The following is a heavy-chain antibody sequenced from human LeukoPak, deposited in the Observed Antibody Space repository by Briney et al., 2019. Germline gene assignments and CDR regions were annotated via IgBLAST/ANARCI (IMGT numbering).Heavy chain of an antibody. CDR1: GFTFSNYA. J-gene: IGHJ4*02. V-gene: IGHV3-23*01. CDR2: ISGGGGRT. D-gene: IGHD3-22*01. CDR3: AGARESYYDESGYYPLNY. Sequence: GGSLRLSCAASGFTFSNYAMRWVRQTPGKGLEWVSGISGGGGRTFYADSVKGRFTISKDSSKDTLFLHLNSLRAEDTAIYYCAGARESYYDESGYYPLNYWGQGTLVTVSS.